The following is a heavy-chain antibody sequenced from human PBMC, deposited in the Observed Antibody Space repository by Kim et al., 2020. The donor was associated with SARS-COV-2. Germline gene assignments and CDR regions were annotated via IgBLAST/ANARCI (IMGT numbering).Heavy chain of an antibody. Sequence: ASVKVSCKASGYSFSNYEISWVRQAPGQGLEWMGWISGQSGNIKQAQKFQGRVTMTTDTSTSTGYMELRSLTSDDTAVYYCARYSTGWYVFDYWGQGTLVTVSS. V-gene: IGHV1-18*04. CDR1: GYSFSNYE. CDR3: ARYSTGWYVFDY. D-gene: IGHD6-19*01. J-gene: IGHJ4*02. CDR2: ISGQSGNI.